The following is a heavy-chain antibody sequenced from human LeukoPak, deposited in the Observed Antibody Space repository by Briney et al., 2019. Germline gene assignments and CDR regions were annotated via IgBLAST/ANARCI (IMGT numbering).Heavy chain of an antibody. Sequence: ASVKVSCKASGYTFTSYAMNWVRQAPRQGLEWMGWINTNTGNPTYAQGFTGRFVFSLDTSVSTAYLQISSLKAEDTAVYYCARDTYSSSWYWYGLDVWGQGPRSPSP. CDR2: INTNTGNP. V-gene: IGHV7-4-1*02. J-gene: IGHJ6*02. CDR3: ARDTYSSSWYWYGLDV. D-gene: IGHD6-13*01. CDR1: GYTFTSYA.